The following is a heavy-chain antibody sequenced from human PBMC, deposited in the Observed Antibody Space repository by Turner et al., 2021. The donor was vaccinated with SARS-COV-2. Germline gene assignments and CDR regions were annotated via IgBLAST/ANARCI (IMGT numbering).Heavy chain of an antibody. CDR1: GFTFSSYG. Sequence: QVQLVESGGGVVQPGRSLRLSCAASGFTFSSYGMHWVRQAPGKGLELVAVISYDGSNKYYADSVKGRFTISRDNSKNTLYLQMNSLRAEDTAVYYCAKMGGLYCSGGNCYSGRLDYWGQGTLVTVSS. CDR2: ISYDGSNK. CDR3: AKMGGLYCSGGNCYSGRLDY. V-gene: IGHV3-30*18. D-gene: IGHD2-15*01. J-gene: IGHJ4*02.